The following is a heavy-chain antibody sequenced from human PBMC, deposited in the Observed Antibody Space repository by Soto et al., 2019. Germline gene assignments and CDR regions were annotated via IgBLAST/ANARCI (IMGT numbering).Heavy chain of an antibody. Sequence: SETLSLTCTVSGGSITSYYWSWIRQLPGKGLEWIGYIYFSGSANYNPSLKSRVTISVDTSKNQFSLKLSSVTAADTAVYYCARRYSGYGDYWGQGTLVTVS. CDR3: ARRYSGYGDY. D-gene: IGHD5-12*01. CDR1: GGSITSYY. CDR2: IYFSGSA. J-gene: IGHJ4*02. V-gene: IGHV4-59*08.